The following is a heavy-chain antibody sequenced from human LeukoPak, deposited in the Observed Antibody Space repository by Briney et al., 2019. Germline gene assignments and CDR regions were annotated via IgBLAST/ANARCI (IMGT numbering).Heavy chain of an antibody. CDR3: ANIRSGY. J-gene: IGHJ4*02. Sequence: ASVKVSCKASGYTFTGHYLHWVRQPPGQGLEWMGWIHPNSGDTNYAQRFQGRLTITRDTPISTAYMNLNSLSSGHSAIYYCANIRSGYWGQGTLVTVSS. D-gene: IGHD3-10*01. CDR1: GYTFTGHY. CDR2: IHPNSGDT. V-gene: IGHV1-2*02.